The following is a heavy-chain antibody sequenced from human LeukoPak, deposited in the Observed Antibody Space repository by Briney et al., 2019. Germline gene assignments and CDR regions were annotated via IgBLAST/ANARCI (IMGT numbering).Heavy chain of an antibody. CDR2: ISGSGGST. Sequence: GGSLRLSCAASGFTFSSYSMNWVRQAPGKGVEWVSAISGSGGSTYYADSVKGRFTISRDNSKNALYLQMNSLRAEDTAVYYCAKRHCSGGSCYSVMYYYMDVWGKGTTVTVSS. CDR3: AKRHCSGGSCYSVMYYYMDV. CDR1: GFTFSSYS. V-gene: IGHV3-23*01. J-gene: IGHJ6*03. D-gene: IGHD2-15*01.